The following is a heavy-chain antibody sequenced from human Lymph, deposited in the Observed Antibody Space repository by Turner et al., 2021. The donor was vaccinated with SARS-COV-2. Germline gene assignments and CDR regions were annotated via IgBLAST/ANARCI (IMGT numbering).Heavy chain of an antibody. CDR2: FGREDAET. CDR3: AKARAGADYSHYYYGMDV. CDR1: GVTLTELS. J-gene: IGHJ6*02. D-gene: IGHD6-19*01. V-gene: IGHV1-24*01. Sequence: VQLVRSRAEARKPRASVQVSFRLSGVTLTELSTRWVRQAPGKGLGGMGGFGREDAETRYGQKLHGRVTRTETTSTDKANMELSSLRSEDTAVDYCAKARAGADYSHYYYGMDVWGQGTTVTVSS.